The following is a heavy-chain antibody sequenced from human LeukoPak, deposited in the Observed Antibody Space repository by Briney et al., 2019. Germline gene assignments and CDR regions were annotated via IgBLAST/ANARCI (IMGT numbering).Heavy chain of an antibody. CDR1: GFTFTNAW. CDR3: STLLH. Sequence: GGSLRLSCAASGFTFTNAWMNWVRQAPGKGLEWVGRIKSNSDGGTTDYAAPVKGRFTISRDDSRHTVYLQMDSLKIEDTAVYYCSTLLHWGQGALVTVSS. CDR2: IKSNSDGGTT. V-gene: IGHV3-15*07. J-gene: IGHJ4*02.